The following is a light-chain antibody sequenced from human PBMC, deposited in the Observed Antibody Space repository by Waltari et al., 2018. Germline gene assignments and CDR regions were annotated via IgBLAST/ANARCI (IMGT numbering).Light chain of an antibody. V-gene: IGKV3-20*01. CDR1: QSVSSTS. CDR2: GAS. J-gene: IGKJ1*01. CDR3: QQYGSSPWT. Sequence: EIVLTQSPGTLSLSPGERATLSCRASQSVSSTSLAWYQQKPGQAPRLLIYGASSRAPGIPDRVSASGSGTDFTLTISRLDPEDFAVYHCQQYGSSPWTFGQGTKVEIK.